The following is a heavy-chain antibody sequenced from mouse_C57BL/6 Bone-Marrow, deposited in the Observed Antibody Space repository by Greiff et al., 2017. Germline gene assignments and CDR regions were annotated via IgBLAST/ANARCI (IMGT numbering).Heavy chain of an antibody. CDR1: GFTFSSYA. CDR3: TRTTTVVAEDAMDY. J-gene: IGHJ4*01. D-gene: IGHD1-1*01. CDR2: ISSGGGYI. Sequence: DVQLVESGEGLVKPGGSLKLSCAASGFTFSSYAMSWVCQTPEQRLEWVAYISSGGGYIYYADTVKGRFTISRDNARNTLYLQISSLKSEDTAMYYGTRTTTVVAEDAMDYWGQGTSVTVSS. V-gene: IGHV5-9-1*02.